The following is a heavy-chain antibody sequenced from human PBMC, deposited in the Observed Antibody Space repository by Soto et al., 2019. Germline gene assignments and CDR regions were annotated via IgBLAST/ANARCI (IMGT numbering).Heavy chain of an antibody. D-gene: IGHD5-18*01. V-gene: IGHV4-59*08. CDR2: IYYSGTT. Sequence: QVQLQESGPGLVKPSETLSLTCNVSGGSISSYYWSWIRQPPGKGLEWIGYIYYSGTTNYNPSLKSRVTISVDTSKNQLSMKLSSVTAADTAVYYCARRYGYSFDYWGQGTMVTVSS. J-gene: IGHJ4*02. CDR3: ARRYGYSFDY. CDR1: GGSISSYY.